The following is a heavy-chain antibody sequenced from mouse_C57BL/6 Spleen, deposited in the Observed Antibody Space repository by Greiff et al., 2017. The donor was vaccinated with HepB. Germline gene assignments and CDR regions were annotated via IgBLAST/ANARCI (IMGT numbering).Heavy chain of an antibody. J-gene: IGHJ4*01. CDR3: ARDYGSRNYYAMDY. CDR2: IYPRDGST. Sequence: VQLQESGPELVKPGASVKLSCKASGYTSTSYDINWVKQRPGQGLEWIGWIYPRDGSTKYNEKFKGKATLTVDTSSSTAYMELHSLTSEDSAVYFCARDYGSRNYYAMDYWGQGTSVTVSS. D-gene: IGHD1-1*01. CDR1: GYTSTSYD. V-gene: IGHV1-85*01.